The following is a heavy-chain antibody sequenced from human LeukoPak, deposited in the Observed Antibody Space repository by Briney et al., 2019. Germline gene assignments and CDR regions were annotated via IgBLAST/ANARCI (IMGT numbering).Heavy chain of an antibody. CDR2: ISYDGSNK. Sequence: SCKASGYISSSYAMHWVRQAPGKGLEWVAVISYDGSNKYYADSVKGRFTISRDNSKNTLYLQMNSLRAEDTAVYYCARDYAPYATYYYYYGMDVWGQGTTVTVSS. J-gene: IGHJ6*02. V-gene: IGHV3-30-3*01. D-gene: IGHD2-2*01. CDR3: ARDYAPYATYYYYYGMDV. CDR1: GYISSSYA.